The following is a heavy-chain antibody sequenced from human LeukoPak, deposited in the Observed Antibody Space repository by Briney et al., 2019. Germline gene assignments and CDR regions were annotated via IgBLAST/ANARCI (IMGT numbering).Heavy chain of an antibody. CDR1: GGTFSSYA. CDR3: ARGGVLLWFGELRGGTYFDY. Sequence: ASVKVSCKSSGGTFSSYAISWVRQAPGQGLEWMGGIIPIFGTTNYAQKFQGRVTMTRDMSTSTVYMELSSLRSEDTAVYYCARGGVLLWFGELRGGTYFDYWGQGTLVTVSS. J-gene: IGHJ4*02. V-gene: IGHV1-69*05. D-gene: IGHD3-10*01. CDR2: IIPIFGTT.